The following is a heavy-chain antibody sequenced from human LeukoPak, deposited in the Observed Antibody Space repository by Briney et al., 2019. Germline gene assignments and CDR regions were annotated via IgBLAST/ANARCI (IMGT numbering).Heavy chain of an antibody. V-gene: IGHV3-48*03. CDR3: ARGFRDAAMFLDY. J-gene: IGHJ4*02. Sequence: GGSLRLSCAASGISFSSYKMNWVRQAPGKGLEWLSCISSSGTTMYYADSVKGRFTISRDNAKNSLYLQMNSLRAEDTAVYYCARGFRDAAMFLDYWGQGTLVTVSS. CDR1: GISFSSYK. CDR2: ISSSGTTM. D-gene: IGHD5-18*01.